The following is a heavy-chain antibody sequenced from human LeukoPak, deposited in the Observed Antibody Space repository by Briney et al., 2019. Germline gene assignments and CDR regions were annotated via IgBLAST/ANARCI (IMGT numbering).Heavy chain of an antibody. J-gene: IGHJ6*03. CDR3: AKEHGNYDFWSGSQGYYYYMDV. V-gene: IGHV3-30*02. CDR2: IRYDGSNK. CDR1: EFTFSSYG. D-gene: IGHD3-3*01. Sequence: GGSLRLSCAASEFTFSSYGMHWVRQAPGKGLEWVAFIRYDGSNKYYADSVKGRFTISRDNSKNTLYLQMNSLRAEDTAVYYCAKEHGNYDFWSGSQGYYYYMDVWGKGTTVTVSS.